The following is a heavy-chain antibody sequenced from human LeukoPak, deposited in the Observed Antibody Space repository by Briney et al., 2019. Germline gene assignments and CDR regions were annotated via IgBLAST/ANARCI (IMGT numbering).Heavy chain of an antibody. D-gene: IGHD6-6*01. J-gene: IGHJ4*02. Sequence: GGSLRLSCAAAGLTFSTNSMNWVRQAPGKGLEWVSYISFSSSTIYYADSVKGRFTISRDNAKNLLYLQMNSLRAEDTAVYYCAREAPRGTSSNPYYFDSWGQGTLVTVSS. V-gene: IGHV3-48*01. CDR3: AREAPRGTSSNPYYFDS. CDR1: GLTFSTNS. CDR2: ISFSSSTI.